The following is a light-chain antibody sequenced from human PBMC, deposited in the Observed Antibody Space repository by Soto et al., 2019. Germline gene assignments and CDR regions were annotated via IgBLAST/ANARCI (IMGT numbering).Light chain of an antibody. V-gene: IGKV1-5*01. CDR2: DAS. CDR3: QQYNSYSWT. J-gene: IGKJ1*01. Sequence: DIQMTQSPSTLSASVGDRVTITCRASQSISTWLAWYQQKPGKAPKLLIYDASSLKSGVPSRFSDSGSGTEFTLTISSLQPDDLATYSCQQYNSYSWTFGQGTKVEIK. CDR1: QSISTW.